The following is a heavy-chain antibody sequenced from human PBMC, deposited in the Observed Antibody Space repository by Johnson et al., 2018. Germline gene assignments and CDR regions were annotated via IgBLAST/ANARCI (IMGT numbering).Heavy chain of an antibody. J-gene: IGHJ6*02. CDR3: AGDGGATVPPGDYGMDV. D-gene: IGHD2-15*01. V-gene: IGHV3-53*01. Sequence: EVQLVESGGGLIQPGGSLRLSCAASGFTVGTNYMSWVRQAPGKGLEWVSILYSGGPTYYADSVKGRFTISRDTSKNMLFLQMNSLRDEDTAVYYCAGDGGATVPPGDYGMDVWGQGTTVTVSS. CDR1: GFTVGTNY. CDR2: LYSGGPT.